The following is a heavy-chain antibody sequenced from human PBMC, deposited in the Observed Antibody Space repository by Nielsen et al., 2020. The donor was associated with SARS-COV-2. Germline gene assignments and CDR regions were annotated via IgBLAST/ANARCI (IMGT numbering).Heavy chain of an antibody. CDR2: ISFDGDNK. J-gene: IGHJ6*02. Sequence: GESLKISCAASGFTFSSYAMHWVRQPPGKGLEWVAVISFDGDNKYYADSVKGRFTISRDNSKNTLYLQMNSLRAEDTAVYYCARVVSYYYGMDVWGQGTTVTVSS. CDR3: ARVVSYYYGMDV. CDR1: GFTFSSYA. V-gene: IGHV3-30*03.